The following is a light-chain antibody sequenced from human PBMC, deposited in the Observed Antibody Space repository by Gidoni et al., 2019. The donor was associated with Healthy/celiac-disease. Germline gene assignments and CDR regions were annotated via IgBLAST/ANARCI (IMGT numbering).Light chain of an antibody. CDR1: QSISSY. CDR2: AAS. J-gene: IGKJ5*01. V-gene: IGKV1-39*01. Sequence: IQITQSPSSLSASVGDRVTITCRASQSISSYLNWYQQKPGKAPKLLIYAASSLQSGVPSRFSGSGSGTDFTITISSLQTEDFATYYCQQSYSTPPTFGQGTRLEIK. CDR3: QQSYSTPPT.